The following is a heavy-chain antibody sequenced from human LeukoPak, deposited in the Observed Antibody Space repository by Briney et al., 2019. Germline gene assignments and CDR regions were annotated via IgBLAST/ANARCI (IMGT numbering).Heavy chain of an antibody. Sequence: GGSLRLSCAASGFTFDDYAMHWVRQAPGKGLEWGSGISWNSGSIGYADSVKGRFTISRDNAKNSLYLQMNSVRAEDTALYYCAKAYGGNMVDYWGQGTLVTVSS. CDR3: AKAYGGNMVDY. CDR1: GFTFDDYA. V-gene: IGHV3-9*01. J-gene: IGHJ4*02. CDR2: ISWNSGSI. D-gene: IGHD4-23*01.